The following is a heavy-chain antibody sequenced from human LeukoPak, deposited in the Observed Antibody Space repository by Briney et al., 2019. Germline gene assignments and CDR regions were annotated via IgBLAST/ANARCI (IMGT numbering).Heavy chain of an antibody. CDR3: AKRTLWFGEFYFDY. J-gene: IGHJ4*02. CDR1: GFTFSSYA. V-gene: IGHV3-30*01. CDR2: ISYDGSNK. Sequence: GGSLRLSCAASGFTFSSYAMHWVRQAPGKGLEWVAVISYDGSNKYYADSAKGRFTISRDNSKNTLYLQMNSLRAEDTAVYYCAKRTLWFGEFYFDYWGQGTLVTVSS. D-gene: IGHD3-10*01.